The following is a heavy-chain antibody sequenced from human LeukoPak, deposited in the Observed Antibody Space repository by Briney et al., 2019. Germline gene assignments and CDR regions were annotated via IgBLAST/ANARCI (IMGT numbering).Heavy chain of an antibody. CDR1: GFTFSSYG. CDR2: IWYDGSNK. V-gene: IGHV3-33*01. J-gene: IGHJ4*02. Sequence: GGSLRLSCAASGFTFSSYGMHWVRQAPGKGLEWVAVIWYDGSNKYHADSVKGRFTISRDNSKNTLYLQMNSLRAEDTAVYYCARGGDTAMVTPFDYWGQGTLVTVSS. D-gene: IGHD5-18*01. CDR3: ARGGDTAMVTPFDY.